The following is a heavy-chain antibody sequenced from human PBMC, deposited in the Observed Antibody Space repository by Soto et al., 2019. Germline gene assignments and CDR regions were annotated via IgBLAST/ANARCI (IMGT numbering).Heavy chain of an antibody. D-gene: IGHD3-9*01. CDR3: ARAVRGLRYFDWFYYVDY. Sequence: QLQLQESGSGLVKPSQTLSLTCAVSGGSISSGGYSWSWIRQPPGKGLEWIGYIYHSGSTYYNPSRNSRVAISVDRSKNQFSLKLSSVTAADTAVYYCARAVRGLRYFDWFYYVDYWGQGTLVTVSS. V-gene: IGHV4-30-2*01. CDR2: IYHSGST. J-gene: IGHJ4*02. CDR1: GGSISSGGYS.